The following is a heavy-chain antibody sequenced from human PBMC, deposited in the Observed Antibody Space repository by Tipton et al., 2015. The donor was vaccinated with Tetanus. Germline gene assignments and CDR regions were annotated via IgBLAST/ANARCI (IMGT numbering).Heavy chain of an antibody. V-gene: IGHV3-23*01. D-gene: IGHD1-1*01. Sequence: SLRLSCAASGFTFSSYAMSWVRQAPGKGLEWVSTISGSGGSTYYADSVKGRFTISRDNSKNTLYLHMNSLRAEDTAVYYCAKGSPYDKAYYFDYWGQGTLVTVSS. CDR3: AKGSPYDKAYYFDY. CDR2: ISGSGGST. CDR1: GFTFSSYA. J-gene: IGHJ4*02.